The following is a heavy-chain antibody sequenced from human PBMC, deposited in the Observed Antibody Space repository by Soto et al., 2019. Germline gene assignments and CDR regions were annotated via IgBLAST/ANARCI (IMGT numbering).Heavy chain of an antibody. CDR3: ARYNSYAIDS. Sequence: XETLSLTCTVAGTSMSSYYWSWIRQPPGKGLEWIANIHYSGTTNYNPSLASRVTLSVDTSKNQFSLKMTSVTAADRAMYFCARYNSYAIDSWGRGNLVTVSS. CDR1: GTSMSSYY. D-gene: IGHD2-8*01. J-gene: IGHJ5*01. V-gene: IGHV4-59*01. CDR2: IHYSGTT.